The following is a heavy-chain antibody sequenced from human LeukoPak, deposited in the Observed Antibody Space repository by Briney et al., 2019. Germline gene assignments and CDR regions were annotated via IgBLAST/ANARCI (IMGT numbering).Heavy chain of an antibody. D-gene: IGHD2-21*01. J-gene: IGHJ4*02. CDR1: GFAFSAHY. CDR2: SRNKDNKYTT. CDR3: ARVAPYCGGDCYSRYFDY. Sequence: GGSLRLSCAASGFAFSAHYMDWVRQTPGKGLEWVGRSRNKDNKYTTEYAASVKGRFTISRDESKNSPNLQMNSLTTEDTAVYYCARVAPYCGGDCYSRYFDYWGQGTLVTVSS. V-gene: IGHV3-72*01.